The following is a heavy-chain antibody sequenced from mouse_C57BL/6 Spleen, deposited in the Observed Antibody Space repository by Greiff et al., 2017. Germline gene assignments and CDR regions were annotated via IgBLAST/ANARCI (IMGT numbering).Heavy chain of an antibody. J-gene: IGHJ1*03. CDR3: ARPLLRYWYFDV. Sequence: EVMLVESGGGLEKPGGSLKLSCAASGFTFSDYGMHWVRQAPEKGLEWVAYISSGSSTIYYADTVKGRFTISRDNAKNTLFLQMTSLRSEDTAMYYCARPLLRYWYFDVWGTGTTVTVSS. V-gene: IGHV5-17*01. D-gene: IGHD1-1*01. CDR1: GFTFSDYG. CDR2: ISSGSSTI.